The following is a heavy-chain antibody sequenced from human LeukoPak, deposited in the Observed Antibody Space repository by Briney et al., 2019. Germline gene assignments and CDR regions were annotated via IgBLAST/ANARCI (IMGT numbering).Heavy chain of an antibody. D-gene: IGHD3-10*01. V-gene: IGHV4-34*01. Sequence: PGGSLRLSCVASGFTFSNYWMSWVRQPPGKGLEWIGEINHSGSTNYNPSLKSRVTISVDTSKNQFSLKLSSVTAADTAVYYCARGREVVTMVRGVIVDYWGQGTLVTVSS. CDR3: ARGREVVTMVRGVIVDY. CDR2: INHSGST. CDR1: GFTFSNYW. J-gene: IGHJ4*02.